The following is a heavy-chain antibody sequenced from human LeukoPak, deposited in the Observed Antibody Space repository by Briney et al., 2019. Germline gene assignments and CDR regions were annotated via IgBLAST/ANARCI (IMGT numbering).Heavy chain of an antibody. CDR2: ISSSSFKI. V-gene: IGHV3-48*04. CDR1: EFTFVRYA. CDR3: VRGPSYGSSWYYMDV. Sequence: GGSLRLSCAASEFTFVRYAMNWVRQAPGKGLEWVSYISSSSFKIGYADSVKGRFTISRDNSKNPLYLQMDSLRVEDTAVYYCVRGPSYGSSWYYMDVWGKGTTVTVSS. J-gene: IGHJ6*03. D-gene: IGHD6-13*01.